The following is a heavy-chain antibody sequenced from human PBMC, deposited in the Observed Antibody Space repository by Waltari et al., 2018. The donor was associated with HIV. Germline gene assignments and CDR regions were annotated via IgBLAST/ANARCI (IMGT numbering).Heavy chain of an antibody. J-gene: IGHJ4*02. CDR1: GFTFSDAW. D-gene: IGHD3-10*01. V-gene: IGHV3-15*01. Sequence: EEYLVESGGDLIKPGGCLRLSCPASGFTFSDAWMTWLRQAPGKGLEWVGRIKSKTDGGTTDYAAAVKGRFTISRDDSKNTLFLQMNSLKTEDTAVYYCATEEGYGSGSYLDYWGQGTLLTVSS. CDR3: ATEEGYGSGSYLDY. CDR2: IKSKTDGGTT.